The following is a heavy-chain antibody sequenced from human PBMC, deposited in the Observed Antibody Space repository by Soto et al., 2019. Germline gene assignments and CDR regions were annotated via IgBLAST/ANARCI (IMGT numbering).Heavy chain of an antibody. J-gene: IGHJ4*02. CDR3: ARELAAAGTIFDY. V-gene: IGHV1-69*13. Sequence: ASMKVSCKASGGTFSSYAISWVRQAPGQGLEWMGGIIPIFGTANYAQKFQGRVTITADESTSTAYMELSSLRSEDTAVYYCARELAAAGTIFDYWGQGTLVTVSS. CDR2: IIPIFGTA. CDR1: GGTFSSYA. D-gene: IGHD6-13*01.